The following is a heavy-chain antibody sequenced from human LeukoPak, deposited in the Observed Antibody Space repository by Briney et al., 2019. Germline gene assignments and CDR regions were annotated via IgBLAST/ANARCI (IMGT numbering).Heavy chain of an antibody. CDR2: IIPIFGTA. CDR3: ARERDDYVWGSYRPNWFDP. Sequence: GASVKVSCKASGGTFSSYAISWVRQAPGQGLEWMGGIIPIFGTANYAQKLQGRVTITADESTSTAYMELSSLRSEDTAVYYCARERDDYVWGSYRPNWFDPWGQGTLVTVSS. V-gene: IGHV1-69*01. J-gene: IGHJ5*02. CDR1: GGTFSSYA. D-gene: IGHD3-16*02.